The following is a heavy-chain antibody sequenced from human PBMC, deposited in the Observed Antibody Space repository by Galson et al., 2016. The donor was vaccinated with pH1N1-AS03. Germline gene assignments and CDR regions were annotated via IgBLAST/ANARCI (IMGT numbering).Heavy chain of an antibody. CDR2: ISAYSGDT. CDR1: GYSFPTYS. D-gene: IGHD4-17*01. J-gene: IGHJ4*02. CDR3: ARAHYNADYVPDF. Sequence: SGYSFPTYSFNWVRQAPGQGLEWLGWISAYSGDTHYARKFQGRVTLTTDTSTSTAYMELRSLTSDDTAVYYCARAHYNADYVPDFWGQGTLVTVPS. V-gene: IGHV1-18*04.